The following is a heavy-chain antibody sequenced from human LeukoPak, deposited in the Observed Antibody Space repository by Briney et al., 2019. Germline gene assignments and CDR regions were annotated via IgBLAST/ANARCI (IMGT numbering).Heavy chain of an antibody. D-gene: IGHD3-10*01. V-gene: IGHV4-31*01. J-gene: IGHJ4*02. Sequence: SETLSLTCTVSGGSISRDGYYWSWIRQNPGKGLEGIGYISYTGSTYYNPSLKSQVTMSVDTSKSHLSLKLNSVTAADTAVYYCARLWFGELFLDSWGQGVLVTVSS. CDR3: ARLWFGELFLDS. CDR2: ISYTGST. CDR1: GGSISRDGYY.